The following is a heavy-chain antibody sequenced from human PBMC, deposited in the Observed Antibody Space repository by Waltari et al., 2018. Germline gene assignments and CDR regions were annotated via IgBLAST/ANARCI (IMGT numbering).Heavy chain of an antibody. CDR3: AKGAAGGIYYFEA. Sequence: EVQVLESGGGLVQPGGSLRLPCAASGFTFSTYAMSWVRPAPGKGLEWVSDISASGGSTYYADFVKGRFTISRDNTRNTMSLQMNNLRAEDTALYYCAKGAAGGIYYFEAWGQGTLVTVSS. J-gene: IGHJ4*02. D-gene: IGHD2-8*02. V-gene: IGHV3-23*01. CDR2: ISASGGST. CDR1: GFTFSTYA.